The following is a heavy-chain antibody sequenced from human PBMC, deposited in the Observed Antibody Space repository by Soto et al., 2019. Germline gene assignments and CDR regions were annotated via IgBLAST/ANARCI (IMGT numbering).Heavy chain of an antibody. J-gene: IGHJ6*02. V-gene: IGHV5-51*01. CDR3: ARQPSNGQWYV. CDR1: GYSFTSDW. CDR2: IYPGDSDI. Sequence: GESLKISCNGSGYSFTSDWIGWVRQMPGTGLEWMAIIYPGDSDIRYNPSFQGQVTISADKSISTAYLQWSSLKASDTAMYYCARQPSNGQWYVWGQGTTVTVSS. D-gene: IGHD6-19*01.